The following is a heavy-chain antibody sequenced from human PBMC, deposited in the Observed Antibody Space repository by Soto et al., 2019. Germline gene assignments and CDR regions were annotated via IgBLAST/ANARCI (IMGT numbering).Heavy chain of an antibody. V-gene: IGHV4-61*03. D-gene: IGHD4-17*01. J-gene: IGHJ4*02. CDR1: GGSISSGGYY. Sequence: SETLSLTCTVSGGSISSGGYYWSWIRQHPGKGLEWIGYIYYSGSTKYNPSLKSRVTISIDTSKTHFSLDLNSVTAADTAVYYCARSGLREEYYFDSWGQGTLVTVSS. CDR2: IYYSGST. CDR3: ARSGLREEYYFDS.